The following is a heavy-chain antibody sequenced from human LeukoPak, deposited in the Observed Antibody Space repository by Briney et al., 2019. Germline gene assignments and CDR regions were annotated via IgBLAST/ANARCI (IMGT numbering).Heavy chain of an antibody. J-gene: IGHJ3*02. CDR1: GGSISNYY. CDR3: ARSRCSSISCASRGAFDI. V-gene: IGHV4-4*07. D-gene: IGHD2-2*01. Sequence: SETLSLTCKVSGGSISNYYWSWIRQPAGKGLELIGRIYTSGSSNYNPSLKSRVTMSVDTSKNQFSLKLSSVTAADTAVYYCARSRCSSISCASRGAFDIWGQGTMVTVSS. CDR2: IYTSGSS.